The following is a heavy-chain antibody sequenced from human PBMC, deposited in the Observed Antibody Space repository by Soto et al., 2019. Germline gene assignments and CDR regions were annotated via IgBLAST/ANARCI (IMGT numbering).Heavy chain of an antibody. Sequence: QVQLVESGGGVVQPGRSLRLSCAASEFTFSNYGMHWVRQAPGKGLEWVAVILNDGSNRYHADSVKDRFTISRDNSKTTLYLQMNSLRADDTAVYYCARDDEYSGNGMDVWGQGTTVTVS. V-gene: IGHV3-33*01. CDR3: ARDDEYSGNGMDV. D-gene: IGHD3-10*01. J-gene: IGHJ6*02. CDR1: EFTFSNYG. CDR2: ILNDGSNR.